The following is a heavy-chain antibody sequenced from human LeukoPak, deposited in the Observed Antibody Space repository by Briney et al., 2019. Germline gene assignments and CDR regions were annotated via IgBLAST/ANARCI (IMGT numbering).Heavy chain of an antibody. CDR2: ISSSGDKM. J-gene: IGHJ3*01. D-gene: IGHD3-9*01. CDR1: GFTFSTYE. Sequence: PGGSLRLSCAASGFTFSTYEMNRVRQTPGKGLEWVSFISSSGDKMYYADSVKGRFTISRDNTKNSLYLQMHSLRAEDTTVYYCARGGNSGYLWNAFDVWGQGTMVTVSS. CDR3: ARGGNSGYLWNAFDV. V-gene: IGHV3-48*03.